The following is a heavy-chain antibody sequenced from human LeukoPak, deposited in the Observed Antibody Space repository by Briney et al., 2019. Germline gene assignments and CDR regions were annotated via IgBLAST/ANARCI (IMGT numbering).Heavy chain of an antibody. CDR1: GFIFNSYG. CDR2: IGHDGSKK. Sequence: GGSLRLSCAASGFIFNSYGMRWVRQAPGKGLEWVTYIGHDGSKKYYADSVKGRFTISRDSSKKTLYLQMNSLRAEDTAMYYCTRILVGANRAFDIWGQGTMATVSS. CDR3: TRILVGANRAFDI. V-gene: IGHV3-30*02. D-gene: IGHD1-26*01. J-gene: IGHJ3*02.